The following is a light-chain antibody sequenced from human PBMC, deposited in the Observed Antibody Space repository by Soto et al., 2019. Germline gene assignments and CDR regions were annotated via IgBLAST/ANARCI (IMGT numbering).Light chain of an antibody. Sequence: EILLTQSPATLSVSPGESATLSCRASQSVRSNLAWYQQRPGQAPRLLIYDASTRATDIPARFSGSGSGTEFTLTISSLQSEDFAVYYCHQYHLWPWTFGQGTKVDIK. J-gene: IGKJ1*01. V-gene: IGKV3-15*01. CDR3: HQYHLWPWT. CDR2: DAS. CDR1: QSVRSN.